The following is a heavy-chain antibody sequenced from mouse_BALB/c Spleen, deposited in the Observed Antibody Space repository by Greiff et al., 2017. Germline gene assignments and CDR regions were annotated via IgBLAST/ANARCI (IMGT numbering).Heavy chain of an antibody. J-gene: IGHJ4*01. V-gene: IGHV5-12-1*01. CDR1: GFAFSSYD. Sequence: EVQVVESGGGLVKPGGSLKLSCAASGFAFSSYDMSWVRQTPEKRLEWVAYISSGGGSTYYPDTVKGRFTISRDNAKNTLYLQMSSLKSEDTAMYYCARRGAYGNYVMDYWGQGTSVTVSS. CDR2: ISSGGGST. D-gene: IGHD2-10*02. CDR3: ARRGAYGNYVMDY.